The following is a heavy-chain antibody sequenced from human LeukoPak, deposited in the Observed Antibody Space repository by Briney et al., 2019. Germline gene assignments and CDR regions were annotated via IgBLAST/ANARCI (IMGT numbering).Heavy chain of an antibody. CDR2: ITGSGGST. CDR3: ARLDYYDSSGYFGPDY. Sequence: GGSLRLSCAASGFTFSIYAMSWVRQAPGKGLEWVSDITGSGGSTYYADSVKGRFTISRGNSKNTLCLHMNSLTAEDTAVYYCARLDYYDSSGYFGPDYWGQGTLVTVSS. CDR1: GFTFSIYA. D-gene: IGHD3-22*01. V-gene: IGHV3-23*01. J-gene: IGHJ4*02.